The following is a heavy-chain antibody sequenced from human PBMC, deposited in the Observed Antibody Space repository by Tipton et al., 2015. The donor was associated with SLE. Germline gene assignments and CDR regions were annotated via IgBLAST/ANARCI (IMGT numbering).Heavy chain of an antibody. D-gene: IGHD4-23*01. J-gene: IGHJ5*02. V-gene: IGHV4-4*02. CDR1: GASITSSDW. Sequence: TLSLTCAVSGASITSSDWWSWVRQPPGKGLEYIGEIHHRGSTNYKSSLRGRVTISVDTSENHFSLNLRSVTAADTAVYYCARGGTGDGRNPFDPWGQGTLVTVSS. CDR2: IHHRGST. CDR3: ARGGTGDGRNPFDP.